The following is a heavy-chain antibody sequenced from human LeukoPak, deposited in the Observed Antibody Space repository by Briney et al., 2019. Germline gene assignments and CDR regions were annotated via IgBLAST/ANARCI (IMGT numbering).Heavy chain of an antibody. D-gene: IGHD2-15*01. V-gene: IGHV3-11*03. CDR1: AFTFSDYY. J-gene: IGHJ6*02. CDR3: ARFGYCCGGSCYGMDV. Sequence: GGSLRLSCAASAFTFSDYYMSWIRQAPGKGLEWVSYISSSSSYTNYADSVKGRFTISRDNAKNSLYLQMNSLRAEDTAVYYCARFGYCCGGSCYGMDVWGQGTTVTVSS. CDR2: ISSSSSYT.